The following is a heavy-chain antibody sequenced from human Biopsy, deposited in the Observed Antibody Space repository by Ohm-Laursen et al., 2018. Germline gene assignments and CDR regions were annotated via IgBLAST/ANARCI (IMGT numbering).Heavy chain of an antibody. J-gene: IGHJ6*02. Sequence: GTLSLTCTVSGDSISSYYWSWIRQPPGKGLEWIGHIYYSVMTNYNPSLQSRVSISVDTSRNQVSLTLSSVTAADTAVYYCERDSGILNYGNFKYYHYYGMDVWGQGTKVTVSS. CDR1: GDSISSYY. CDR2: IYYSVMT. D-gene: IGHD4-11*01. V-gene: IGHV4-59*01. CDR3: ERDSGILNYGNFKYYHYYGMDV.